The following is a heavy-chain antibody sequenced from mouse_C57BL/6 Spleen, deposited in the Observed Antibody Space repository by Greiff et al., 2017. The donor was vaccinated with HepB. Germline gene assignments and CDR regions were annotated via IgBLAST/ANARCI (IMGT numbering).Heavy chain of an antibody. V-gene: IGHV1-4*01. D-gene: IGHD1-3*01. CDR3: VYNVDY. Sequence: VQLQQSGAELARPGASVKMSCKASGYTFTSYTMHWVKQRPGQGLEWIGYINPSSGYTKYNQKFKDKATLIADKSSSTAYMQLSSLTSEDSAVYYFVYNVDYWGQGTTLTVSS. CDR2: INPSSGYT. J-gene: IGHJ2*01. CDR1: GYTFTSYT.